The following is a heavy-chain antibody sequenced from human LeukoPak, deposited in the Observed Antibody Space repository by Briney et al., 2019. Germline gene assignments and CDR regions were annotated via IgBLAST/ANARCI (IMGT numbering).Heavy chain of an antibody. CDR2: INPNSGET. J-gene: IGHJ3*02. Sequence: ASVKVSCKASGYTFTGFFIHWVRQAPGQGLEWMGWINPNSGETNFAQSFQGRVAITRDTSITTAYVEVSRLTSDDTAVYYCARPTTVTDYDACDIWGQGTMVTVSS. V-gene: IGHV1-2*02. CDR1: GYTFTGFF. D-gene: IGHD4-11*01. CDR3: ARPTTVTDYDACDI.